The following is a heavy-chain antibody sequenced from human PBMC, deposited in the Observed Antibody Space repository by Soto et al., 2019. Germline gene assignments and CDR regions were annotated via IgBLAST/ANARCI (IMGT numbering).Heavy chain of an antibody. CDR3: AKTSGFDAFHF. J-gene: IGHJ3*01. V-gene: IGHV3-30*18. D-gene: IGHD3-10*01. CDR2: ISFDGSDK. CDR1: GFTFSSNG. Sequence: PGGSLSLSCAASGFTFSSNGMHWVRQAPGKGLEWVASISFDGSDKHYADSVKGRFTISRDNSKNTLDLQMNILRVEDTAVYYCAKTSGFDAFHFWGQGTMVTVSS.